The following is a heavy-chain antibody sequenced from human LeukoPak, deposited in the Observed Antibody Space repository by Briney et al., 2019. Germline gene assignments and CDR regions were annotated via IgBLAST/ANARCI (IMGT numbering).Heavy chain of an antibody. CDR2: ISGSGGST. J-gene: IGHJ3*02. V-gene: IGHV3-23*01. CDR3: AWHLGYCSSTSCYTGAFDI. D-gene: IGHD2-2*02. Sequence: PGGSLRLSCAASGFTFSSYAMSWVRQAPGKGLEWVSAISGSGGSTYYADSVKGRFTISRDNSKNTLYLQMNSLRAEDTAVHYCAWHLGYCSSTSCYTGAFDIWGQGTMVTVSS. CDR1: GFTFSSYA.